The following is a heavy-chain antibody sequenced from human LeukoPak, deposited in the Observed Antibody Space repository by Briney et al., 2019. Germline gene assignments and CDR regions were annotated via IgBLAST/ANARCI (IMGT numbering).Heavy chain of an antibody. CDR3: ASSTYYDSTSYYSPFDY. J-gene: IGHJ4*02. CDR2: IYYSGST. Sequence: SETLSLTCSVSGDSISNYYWNWIRQPPGKGLEWIGNIYYSGSTNYNPSLKSRVTISLDTSKNQFSLKLSSVTAADTAVYYCASSTYYDSTSYYSPFDYWGQGTLVAVSS. V-gene: IGHV4-59*08. CDR1: GDSISNYY. D-gene: IGHD3-22*01.